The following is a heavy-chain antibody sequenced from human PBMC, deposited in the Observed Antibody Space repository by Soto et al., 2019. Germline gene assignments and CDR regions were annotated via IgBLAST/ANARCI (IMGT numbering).Heavy chain of an antibody. D-gene: IGHD2-2*01. V-gene: IGHV1-3*01. J-gene: IGHJ5*02. CDR3: ARVGYCSSTSCYAGRISKSNWFDP. CDR1: GYTFTSYA. CDR2: INAGNGNT. Sequence: QVPLVQSGAEVKKPGASVKVSCKASGYTFTSYAMHWVRQAPGQRLEWMGWINAGNGNTKYSQKFQGRVTITRDTSASTAYMELSSLRSEDTAVYYCARVGYCSSTSCYAGRISKSNWFDPWGQGTLVTVSS.